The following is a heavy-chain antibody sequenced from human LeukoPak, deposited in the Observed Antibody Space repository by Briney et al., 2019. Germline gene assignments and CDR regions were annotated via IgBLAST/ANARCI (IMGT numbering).Heavy chain of an antibody. CDR1: GGSISSYY. Sequence: SETLSLTCTVSGGSISSYYWSWIRPPPGKGLEWIGYIYYSGSTNYNPSLKSRVTISVDTSKNQFSLKLSSVTAADTAVYYCARYEAVAGVFDYWGQGTLVTVSS. J-gene: IGHJ4*02. CDR2: IYYSGST. V-gene: IGHV4-59*01. CDR3: ARYEAVAGVFDY. D-gene: IGHD6-19*01.